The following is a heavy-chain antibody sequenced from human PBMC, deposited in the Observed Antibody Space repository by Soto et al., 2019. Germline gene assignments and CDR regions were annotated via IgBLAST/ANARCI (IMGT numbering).Heavy chain of an antibody. CDR2: MNPNSGNT. D-gene: IGHD4-17*01. CDR1: GYPFTSYD. J-gene: IGHJ4*02. Sequence: APVDVFCKASGYPFTSYDSNWVRQATGQGLEWMGWMNPNSGNTGYAQEFQGRDTMTRNTSISTAYMELSSLRSEGTAVYYCARTLYGDNVDYWGQGTLVTVSS. V-gene: IGHV1-8*01. CDR3: ARTLYGDNVDY.